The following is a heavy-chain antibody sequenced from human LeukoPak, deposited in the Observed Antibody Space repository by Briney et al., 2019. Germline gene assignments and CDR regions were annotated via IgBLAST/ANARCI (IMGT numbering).Heavy chain of an antibody. D-gene: IGHD1-26*01. CDR1: GYTFTDYY. CDR3: ARSTDLIVGATYFDY. V-gene: IGHV1-69*13. CDR2: IIPIFGTA. J-gene: IGHJ4*02. Sequence: ASVKISCKVSGYTFTDYYMHWVQQAPGQGLEWMGGIIPIFGTANYAQKFQGRVTITADESTSTAYMELSSLRSEDTAVYYCARSTDLIVGATYFDYWGQGTLVTVSS.